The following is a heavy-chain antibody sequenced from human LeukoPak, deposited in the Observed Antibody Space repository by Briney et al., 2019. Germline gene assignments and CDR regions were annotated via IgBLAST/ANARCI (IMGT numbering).Heavy chain of an antibody. V-gene: IGHV4-4*07. D-gene: IGHD3-22*01. Sequence: SETLSFTCTVSGGSISSDSWSWIRQAAGERLEWIGRIDSSGYTNYNPSLKSRVTLSVDKSKNQFFLRLNSVTAADTAVYYCARHTPYYYDSGGYRPFGNWGHVVLVTVSS. CDR1: GGSISSDS. J-gene: IGHJ4*03. CDR2: IDSSGYT. CDR3: ARHTPYYYDSGGYRPFGN.